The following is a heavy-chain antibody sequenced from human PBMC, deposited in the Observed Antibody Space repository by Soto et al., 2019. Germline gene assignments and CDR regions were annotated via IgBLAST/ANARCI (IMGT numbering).Heavy chain of an antibody. CDR2: IYWDDDK. J-gene: IGHJ4*02. Sequence: QITLKESGPTLVNPTQTLTLTCTFSGFSLSTSGVGVGWIRQPPGKALEWLALIYWDDDKRYSPSLKSRLTITKDTSKNQVVLTMTNMDPVDTATYYCARRANYYDSSGYYPFDYWGQGTLVTVSS. CDR3: ARRANYYDSSGYYPFDY. V-gene: IGHV2-5*02. CDR1: GFSLSTSGVG. D-gene: IGHD3-22*01.